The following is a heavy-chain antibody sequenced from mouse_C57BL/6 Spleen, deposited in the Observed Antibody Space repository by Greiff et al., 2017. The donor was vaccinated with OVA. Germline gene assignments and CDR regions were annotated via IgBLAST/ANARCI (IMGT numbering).Heavy chain of an antibody. CDR3: TTPSTVVAPYFDY. D-gene: IGHD1-1*01. V-gene: IGHV14-4*01. CDR1: GFNIKDDY. Sequence: EVQLQESGAELVRPGASVKLSCTASGFNIKDDYMHWVKQRPEQGLEWIGWIDPENGDTEYASKFQGKATITADTSSNTAYLQLSSLTSEDTAVYYCTTPSTVVAPYFDYWGQGTTLTVSS. J-gene: IGHJ2*01. CDR2: IDPENGDT.